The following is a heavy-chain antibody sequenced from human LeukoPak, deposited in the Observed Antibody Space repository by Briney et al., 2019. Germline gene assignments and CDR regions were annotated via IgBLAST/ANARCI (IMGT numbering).Heavy chain of an antibody. D-gene: IGHD3-10*01. Sequence: AISGSGGSTYYADSVKGRFTISRDSSKNTLYLQMNSLRAEDTAVYYCAKETRHMVQGGNWFDPWGQGTLVTVSS. J-gene: IGHJ5*02. CDR2: ISGSGGST. V-gene: IGHV3-23*01. CDR3: AKETRHMVQGGNWFDP.